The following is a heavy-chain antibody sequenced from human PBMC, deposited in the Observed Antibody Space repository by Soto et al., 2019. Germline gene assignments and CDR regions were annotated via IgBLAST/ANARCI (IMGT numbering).Heavy chain of an antibody. V-gene: IGHV3-7*01. J-gene: IGHJ5*02. Sequence: LRLSCTASGFTFSDSWMTWVRQAPGKGLEWVARIKPDESEKKYADSVKGRFSISRDNAKNSMYLQMDSLRGEDTAVYYCVRGGSNYASWGQGTLVTVSS. CDR2: IKPDESEK. D-gene: IGHD4-4*01. CDR1: GFTFSDSW. CDR3: VRGGSNYAS.